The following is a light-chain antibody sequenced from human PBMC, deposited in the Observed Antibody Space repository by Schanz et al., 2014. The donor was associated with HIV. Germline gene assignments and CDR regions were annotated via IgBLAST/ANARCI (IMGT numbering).Light chain of an antibody. J-gene: IGLJ1*01. CDR3: SSYTSSLTRV. Sequence: QSALTQPASVSGSPGQSITISCTGTTSDIGTYDLVSWYQQHPGRAPKLLIYEVSKRASGVPDRFSGSKSGNTASLTISGLQAEDEADYYCSSYTSSLTRVFGTGTKLTVL. V-gene: IGLV2-14*02. CDR2: EVS. CDR1: TSDIGTYDL.